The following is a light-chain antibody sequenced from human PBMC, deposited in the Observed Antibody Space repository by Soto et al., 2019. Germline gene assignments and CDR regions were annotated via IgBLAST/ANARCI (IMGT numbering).Light chain of an antibody. CDR2: GAS. CDR1: QSVSSSY. J-gene: IGKJ1*01. CDR3: QQYNKWPQT. V-gene: IGKV3-15*01. Sequence: EIVLTQSPGTLSLSPGERATLSCRASQSVSSSYLVWHQQKPGQAPRLLIYGASTRATGVPARFSGSGSGTDFTLTISSLQSEDLAVYHCQQYNKWPQTFGQGTKVDIK.